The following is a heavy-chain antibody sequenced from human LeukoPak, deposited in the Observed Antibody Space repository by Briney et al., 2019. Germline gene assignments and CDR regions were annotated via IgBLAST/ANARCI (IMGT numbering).Heavy chain of an antibody. J-gene: IGHJ3*02. Sequence: PGGSLRLSCAASGFTFSSYSMNWVRQAPGKGLEWVANIKQDGSETYYVDSVKGRFTISRDNAKDSLYLQMNSLRAEDTAMYYCTRDQGTTVTSYSFNIWGQGTMVTVSS. V-gene: IGHV3-7*01. D-gene: IGHD4-17*01. CDR2: IKQDGSET. CDR1: GFTFSSYS. CDR3: TRDQGTTVTSYSFNI.